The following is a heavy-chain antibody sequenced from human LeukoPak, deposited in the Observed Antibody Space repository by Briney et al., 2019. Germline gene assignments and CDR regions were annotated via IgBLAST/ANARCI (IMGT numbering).Heavy chain of an antibody. D-gene: IGHD6-13*01. CDR3: AKRAAGPTYYFEY. Sequence: GGSLRLSCAASGFTFSSYAMNWVRQAPGQGLEWVSTITAIGGSTYYADSFKGRLTMSRDNSNNTLYLQMNSLGAEDAALYYCAKRAAGPTYYFEYWGQGTLVTVSS. J-gene: IGHJ4*02. CDR2: ITAIGGST. V-gene: IGHV3-23*01. CDR1: GFTFSSYA.